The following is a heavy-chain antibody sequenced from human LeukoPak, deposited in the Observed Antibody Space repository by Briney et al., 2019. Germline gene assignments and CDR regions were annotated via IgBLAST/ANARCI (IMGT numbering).Heavy chain of an antibody. Sequence: GGSLRLSCAASGYTFSSYSMNWVCQAPGKGLEWVSSISSSSSYIYYADSVKGRFTISRDNAKNSLYLQMNSLRAEDTAVYYCASDRQWLVRGENYWGQGTLVTVSS. D-gene: IGHD6-19*01. CDR2: ISSSSSYI. CDR3: ASDRQWLVRGENY. J-gene: IGHJ4*02. V-gene: IGHV3-21*01. CDR1: GYTFSSYS.